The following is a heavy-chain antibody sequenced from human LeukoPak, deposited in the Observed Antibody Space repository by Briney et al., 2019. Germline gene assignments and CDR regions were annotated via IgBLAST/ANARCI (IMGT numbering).Heavy chain of an antibody. CDR3: ARAVLSGPTDY. D-gene: IGHD5-12*01. J-gene: IGHJ4*02. Sequence: GGSLRLSCAASGFTFSNYNMNWVRQAPGKGLEWASSISSSSSYIYYADSVKGRFTISRDNAKNSLYLQMNSLRAEDTAVYYCARAVLSGPTDYWGQGTLVTVSS. CDR2: ISSSSSYI. V-gene: IGHV3-21*01. CDR1: GFTFSNYN.